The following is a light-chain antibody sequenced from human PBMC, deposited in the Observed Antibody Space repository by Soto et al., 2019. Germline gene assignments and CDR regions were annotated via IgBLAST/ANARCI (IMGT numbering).Light chain of an antibody. J-gene: IGKJ1*01. CDR2: STS. V-gene: IGKV1-8*01. Sequence: AIRVTQSPSSLSASTGDRVSITCRAGQGISSYLAWYQHKPGKAPKLLLYSTSPLQSGVPSRFSGSGYGTDFTLTISCLQSEHFATYYCQQYYGYPWTFGQGTQVEIK. CDR1: QGISSY. CDR3: QQYYGYPWT.